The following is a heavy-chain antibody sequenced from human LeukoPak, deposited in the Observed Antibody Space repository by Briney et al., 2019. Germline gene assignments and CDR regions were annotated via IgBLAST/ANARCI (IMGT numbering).Heavy chain of an antibody. CDR1: GYTFTTYD. CDR3: ARGPNKSDGGNSGSAWFDP. J-gene: IGHJ5*02. CDR2: INPNSGNT. D-gene: IGHD4-23*01. V-gene: IGHV1-8*01. Sequence: GASVKVSCKASGYTFTTYDINWVRQATGQGLEWMGWINPNSGNTGYAQKFQGRVTMTRNTSISTAYMELSSLRSEDTAVYYCARGPNKSDGGNSGSAWFDPWGQGTLVTVSS.